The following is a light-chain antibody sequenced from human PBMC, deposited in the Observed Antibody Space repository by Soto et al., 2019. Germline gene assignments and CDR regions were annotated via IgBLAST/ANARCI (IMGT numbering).Light chain of an antibody. CDR1: SSDVGGYNY. Sequence: QSALTQPASASGSPGQSVTISCTGTSSDVGGYNYVSWYQQHPGKAPKLMIYEVSKRPSGVADRFSGSKSGNTASLTVSGLQADDEADYYCSSYAGSNNFVVFGGGTKVTVL. J-gene: IGLJ2*01. V-gene: IGLV2-8*01. CDR3: SSYAGSNNFVV. CDR2: EVS.